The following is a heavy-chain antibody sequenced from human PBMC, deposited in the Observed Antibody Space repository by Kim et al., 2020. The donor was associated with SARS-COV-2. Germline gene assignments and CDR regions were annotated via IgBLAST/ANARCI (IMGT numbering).Heavy chain of an antibody. D-gene: IGHD3-9*01. CDR2: ISSSGSTI. CDR3: ASNYDILTGYYSGPDFDYYGMDV. V-gene: IGHV3-11*01. J-gene: IGHJ6*02. Sequence: GGSLRLSCAASGFTFSDYYMSWIRQAPGKGLEWVSYISSSGSTIYYADSVKGRFTISRDNAKNSLYLQMNSLRAEDTAVYYCASNYDILTGYYSGPDFDYYGMDVWGPGTTVTVSS. CDR1: GFTFSDYY.